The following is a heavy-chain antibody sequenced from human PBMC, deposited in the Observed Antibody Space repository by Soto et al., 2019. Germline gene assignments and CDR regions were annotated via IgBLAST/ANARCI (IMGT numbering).Heavy chain of an antibody. CDR3: AKDEYSGYEGLYYYYMDV. J-gene: IGHJ6*03. CDR1: GFTFSSYG. V-gene: IGHV3-30*18. Sequence: VQLVESGGGVVQPGRSLRLSCAASGFTFSSYGMHWVRQAPGKGLEWVAVISYDGSNKYYADSVKGRFTISRDNSKNTLYLQMNSLRAEDTAVYYCAKDEYSGYEGLYYYYMDVWGKGTTVTVSS. CDR2: ISYDGSNK. D-gene: IGHD5-12*01.